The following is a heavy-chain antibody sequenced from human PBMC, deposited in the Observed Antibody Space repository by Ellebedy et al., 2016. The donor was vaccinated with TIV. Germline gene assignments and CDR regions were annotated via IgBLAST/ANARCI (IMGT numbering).Heavy chain of an antibody. CDR1: GFSFSDYY. CDR2: ISSSGSDT. CDR3: ARGQAVAGSHFDY. V-gene: IGHV3-11*06. Sequence: GESLKISCAASGFSFSDYYMSWIRQVPGTGLEWLSYISSSGSDTNYADSVKGRFTISRDNAKNSLYLEMNSLKVEDTDVYYCARGQAVAGSHFDYWGQGTMVTVSS. J-gene: IGHJ4*02. D-gene: IGHD6-19*01.